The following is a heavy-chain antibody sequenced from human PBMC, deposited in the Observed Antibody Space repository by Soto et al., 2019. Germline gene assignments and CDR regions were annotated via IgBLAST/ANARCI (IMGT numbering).Heavy chain of an antibody. CDR2: IIPIFGTA. Sequence: ASVKVSCKASGGTFSSYAISWVRQAPGQGLEWMGGIIPIFGTANYAQKFQGRVTITADKSTSTAYMELSSLRSEDTAVYYCARVEDSSSWYGGSFFDYRGQGTLVTVSS. J-gene: IGHJ4*02. CDR1: GGTFSSYA. D-gene: IGHD6-13*01. CDR3: ARVEDSSSWYGGSFFDY. V-gene: IGHV1-69*06.